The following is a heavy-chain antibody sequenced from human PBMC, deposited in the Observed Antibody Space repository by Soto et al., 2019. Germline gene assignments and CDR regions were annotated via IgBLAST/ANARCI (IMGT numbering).Heavy chain of an antibody. D-gene: IGHD5-12*01. CDR2: ISYTGSA. J-gene: IGHJ6*02. CDR1: GGSITTTHNY. V-gene: IGHV4-39*01. CDR3: ASPLLATADYYYGNDV. Sequence: SETLPLTCTVSGGSITTTHNYWAWIRQPPGKGLEWIGSISYTGSAYYNPSLKSRVSISSDTSKDQFSLKLSSMNAADTGVYFCASPLLATADYYYGNDVWGRGTSITFSS.